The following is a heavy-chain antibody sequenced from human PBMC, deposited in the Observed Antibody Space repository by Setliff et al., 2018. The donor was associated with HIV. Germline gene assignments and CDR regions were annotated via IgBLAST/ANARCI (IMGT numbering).Heavy chain of an antibody. CDR1: GTSISSGNFY. CDR3: GRGGQSSGYGIEY. J-gene: IGHJ4*02. Sequence: PSETLSLTCSVSGTSISSGNFYWGWTRQPAGKGLEWIGHIYTDGTIKFNPSLKSRLSISLDTPKNQFYLNLNSVTAADTAIYYCGRGGQSSGYGIEYWGQGKLVTVSS. V-gene: IGHV4-61*09. D-gene: IGHD5-12*01. CDR2: IYTDGTI.